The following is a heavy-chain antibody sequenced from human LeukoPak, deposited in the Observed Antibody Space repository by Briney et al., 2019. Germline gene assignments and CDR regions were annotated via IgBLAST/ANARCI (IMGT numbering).Heavy chain of an antibody. Sequence: GGSLRLSSTVSGFSLSSYALSWVRRAPGKGLEWVSATSSSDAGKYYADSVRGRFTISRDNSGNTMYLQMNSLRVEDAAVYYCAKAPVTSCRGAFCYPFDSWGQGTLVTVSS. D-gene: IGHD2-15*01. CDR1: GFSLSSYA. J-gene: IGHJ4*02. CDR2: TSSSDAGK. CDR3: AKAPVTSCRGAFCYPFDS. V-gene: IGHV3-23*01.